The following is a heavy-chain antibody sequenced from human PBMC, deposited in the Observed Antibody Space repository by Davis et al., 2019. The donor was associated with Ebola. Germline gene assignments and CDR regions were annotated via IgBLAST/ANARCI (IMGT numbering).Heavy chain of an antibody. J-gene: IGHJ4*02. CDR3: ARGVTNNEWQHQFDY. CDR2: INDDGSST. Sequence: PGGSLRLSCAASGFTFSSYWMHWVRQAPGKGLVWVTHINDDGSSTTYADSVKGRFTISRDNAKNTLYLQMNSLRAEGTAVYYCARGVTNNEWQHQFDYWGQGALVSVS. D-gene: IGHD5-24*01. V-gene: IGHV3-74*03. CDR1: GFTFSSYW.